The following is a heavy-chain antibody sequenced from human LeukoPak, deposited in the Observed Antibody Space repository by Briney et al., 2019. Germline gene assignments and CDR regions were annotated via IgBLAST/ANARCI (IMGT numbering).Heavy chain of an antibody. J-gene: IGHJ4*02. CDR2: IYYSGNT. D-gene: IGHD2-2*01. CDR1: GGSISSGSYY. Sequence: SPSQTLSLTCTVSGGSISSGSYYWGWIRQPPGKGLDWIGSIYYSGNTYYNPSLKSRVTILVDTSKNQFSLKLSSVTAADTAVYYCARVGQLAFDYWGQGTLVTVSS. V-gene: IGHV4-39*07. CDR3: ARVGQLAFDY.